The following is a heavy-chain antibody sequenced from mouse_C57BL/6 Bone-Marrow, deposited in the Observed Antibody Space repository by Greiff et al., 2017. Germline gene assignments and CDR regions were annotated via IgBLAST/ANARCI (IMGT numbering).Heavy chain of an antibody. D-gene: IGHD3-2*02. V-gene: IGHV1-50*01. CDR1: GYTFPSYW. CDR2: IDPSDSYT. J-gene: IGHJ3*01. Sequence: VQLQQPGAELVKPGASVKLSCKASGYTFPSYWMQWVKQRPGQGLEWIGEIDPSDSYTNYNQKFKGKATLTVDTSSSTAYMQLSSLTSEGSAVYYCVTAQATAWFAYWGLGTLVTVSA. CDR3: VTAQATAWFAY.